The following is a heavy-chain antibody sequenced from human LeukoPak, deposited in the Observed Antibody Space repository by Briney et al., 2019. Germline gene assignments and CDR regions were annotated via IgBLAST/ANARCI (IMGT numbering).Heavy chain of an antibody. Sequence: SETLSLTCAVYGGSFSGYYWSWIRQPPGKGLEWIGEINHSGSTYYNPSLKSRVTISVDTSKNQFSLKLSSVTAADTAVYYCARHSAAGEYYYYYVDVWGKGTTVTISS. CDR2: INHSGST. CDR1: GGSFSGYY. V-gene: IGHV4-34*01. D-gene: IGHD6-13*01. CDR3: ARHSAAGEYYYYYVDV. J-gene: IGHJ6*03.